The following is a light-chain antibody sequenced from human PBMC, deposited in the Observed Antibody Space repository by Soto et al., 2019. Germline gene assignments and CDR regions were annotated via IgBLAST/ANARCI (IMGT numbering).Light chain of an antibody. V-gene: IGKV3-20*01. CDR2: RTS. J-gene: IGKJ5*01. CDR1: ESVSSSF. Sequence: EVVLTQSPGTLSLSPGERATLSCRASESVSSSFLTWYQQKPGQAPRLLIYRTSNRVTGTPDRFSGSGSGTDFTLTISRLEPEDFAVYFCQQYNNWPPITFGQGTRLEIK. CDR3: QQYNNWPPIT.